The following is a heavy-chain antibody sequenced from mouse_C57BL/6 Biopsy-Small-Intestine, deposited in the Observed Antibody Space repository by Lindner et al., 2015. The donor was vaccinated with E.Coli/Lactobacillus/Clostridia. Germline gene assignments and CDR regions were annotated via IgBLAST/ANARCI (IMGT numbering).Heavy chain of an antibody. CDR1: GYTFTSYG. Sequence: VQLQESGAELARPGASVKLSCKASGYTFTSYGISWVKQKTGQGLEWIGEIYPRNGNSYYNEKFKDKATLTADKSSSTAYMQLSSLTSEDSAVYYCSRNPYWGQGTTLTVSS. CDR3: SRNPY. CDR2: IYPRNGNS. J-gene: IGHJ2*01. V-gene: IGHV1-81*01.